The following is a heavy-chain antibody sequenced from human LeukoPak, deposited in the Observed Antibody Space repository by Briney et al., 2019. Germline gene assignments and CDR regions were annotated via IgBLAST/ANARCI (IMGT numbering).Heavy chain of an antibody. CDR3: AHISSSWPDY. J-gene: IGHJ4*02. Sequence: PGGSLRLSCAASGFTFSDYYMSWIRQAPGKGLEWVSTLTGSGTSTYYADSVKGRFTISRDNSKNTLYLQMNSLRAEDTAVYYCAHISSSWPDYWGQGTLVTVSS. V-gene: IGHV3-23*01. D-gene: IGHD6-13*01. CDR1: GFTFSDYY. CDR2: LTGSGTST.